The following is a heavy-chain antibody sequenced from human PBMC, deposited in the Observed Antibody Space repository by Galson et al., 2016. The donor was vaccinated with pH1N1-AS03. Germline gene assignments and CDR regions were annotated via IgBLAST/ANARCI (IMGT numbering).Heavy chain of an antibody. D-gene: IGHD4-17*01. Sequence: SVKVSCKASGYSFTNYGINWVRQAPGQGLEWMGWISAYSGDTNFAQKFQGRVTLTTDTSTSTAYMELRSLTSDDTAIYYCARAHDYGDFHLLMWGQGTLVSVSS. CDR1: GYSFTNYG. J-gene: IGHJ4*02. CDR2: ISAYSGDT. V-gene: IGHV1-18*04. CDR3: ARAHDYGDFHLLM.